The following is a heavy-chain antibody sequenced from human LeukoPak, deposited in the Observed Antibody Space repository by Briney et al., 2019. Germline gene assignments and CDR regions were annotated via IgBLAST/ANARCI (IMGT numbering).Heavy chain of an antibody. CDR1: GYTFTNYG. V-gene: IGHV1-2*02. D-gene: IGHD1-26*01. J-gene: IGHJ4*02. CDR2: INPHSGGT. Sequence: ASVKVSCKASGYTFTNYGMNWVRQAPGQGLEWMGWINPHSGGTDHAQKFQGRVTMTRDTSISTAYMELSRLRSDDTAVYYCARDMDSGPDFFDYWGLGTLVTVSS. CDR3: ARDMDSGPDFFDY.